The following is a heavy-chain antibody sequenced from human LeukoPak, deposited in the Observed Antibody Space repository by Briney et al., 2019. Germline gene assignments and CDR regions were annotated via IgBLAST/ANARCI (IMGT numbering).Heavy chain of an antibody. CDR1: GYTFTSYY. CDR3: ARDRDSSGWYGPKGLDY. D-gene: IGHD6-19*01. CDR2: INPSGGST. J-gene: IGHJ4*02. Sequence: ASVKVSYKASGYTFTSYYMHWVRQAPGQGLEWMGIINPSGGSTSYAQKFQGRVTMTRDTSTSTVYMELSSLRSEDTAVYYCARDRDSSGWYGPKGLDYWGQGTLVTVPS. V-gene: IGHV1-46*01.